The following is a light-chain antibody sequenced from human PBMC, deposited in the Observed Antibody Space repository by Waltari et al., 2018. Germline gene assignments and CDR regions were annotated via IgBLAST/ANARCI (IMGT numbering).Light chain of an antibody. CDR1: QSLVHSDGNTY. J-gene: IGKJ1*01. Sequence: DVVMTQSPLSLPVTLGQPASISCRSSQSLVHSDGNTYLNWFQQRPGQSPRRLIYKVSKRDSEVPDRFSGSGSGTDFTLKINRVEAEDVGVYYCMQGTHWPRTFGQGTKVQIK. CDR3: MQGTHWPRT. CDR2: KVS. V-gene: IGKV2-30*02.